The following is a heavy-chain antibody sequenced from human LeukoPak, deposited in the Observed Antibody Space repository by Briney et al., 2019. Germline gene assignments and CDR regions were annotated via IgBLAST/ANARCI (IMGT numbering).Heavy chain of an antibody. V-gene: IGHV3-23*01. D-gene: IGHD2-21*01. CDR3: AKFSGELGDCYFDY. CDR1: GFTFSSYA. Sequence: GGSLRLSCAASGFTFSSYAMSWVRQAPGKGLEWVSAISGSGGSTCYADSVKGRFTISRDNSKNTLYLQMNSLRAEDTAVYYCAKFSGELGDCYFDYWGQGTLVTVSS. J-gene: IGHJ4*02. CDR2: ISGSGGST.